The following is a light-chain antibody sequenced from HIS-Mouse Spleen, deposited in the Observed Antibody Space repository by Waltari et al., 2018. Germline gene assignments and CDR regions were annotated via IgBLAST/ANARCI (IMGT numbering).Light chain of an antibody. V-gene: IGLV2-14*03. CDR1: SSDVGGYNY. CDR2: DVS. CDR3: SSYTSSSTLVV. Sequence: QSALTQPASVSGSPGQSITISCTGTSSDVGGYNYVSLYQHHPGKAPKLMIYDVSNRPSGVSNRFSGSKSGNTASLTISGLQADDEADYYCSSYTSSSTLVVFGGGTKLTVL. J-gene: IGLJ2*01.